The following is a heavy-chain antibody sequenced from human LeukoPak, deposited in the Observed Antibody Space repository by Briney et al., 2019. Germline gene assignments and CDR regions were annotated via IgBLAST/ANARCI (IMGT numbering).Heavy chain of an antibody. CDR2: IYTSGST. D-gene: IGHD3-10*01. Sequence: PSETLSLTCTVSGGSISSGSYYWSWIRQPAGKGLEWIGRIYTSGSTNYNPPLKSRVTISVDTSKNQFSLKLSSVTAADTAVYYCAGNYYGSGSYYSEDRYWGQGTLVTVSS. CDR3: AGNYYGSGSYYSEDRY. J-gene: IGHJ4*02. CDR1: GGSISSGSYY. V-gene: IGHV4-61*02.